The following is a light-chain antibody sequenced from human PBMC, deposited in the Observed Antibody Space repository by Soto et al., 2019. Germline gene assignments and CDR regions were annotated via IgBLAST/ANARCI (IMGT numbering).Light chain of an antibody. Sequence: ENVMTQSPGTLSVSPGERATLSCRGSLSVINSCLAWYQQKPGQAPRLLIYGVSTRATGIPARFSGSGSGTEFTLTISILQSEDFAIYYCQQYSSWPLTFGGGTKVEIK. J-gene: IGKJ4*01. CDR3: QQYSSWPLT. CDR1: LSVINSC. CDR2: GVS. V-gene: IGKV3-15*01.